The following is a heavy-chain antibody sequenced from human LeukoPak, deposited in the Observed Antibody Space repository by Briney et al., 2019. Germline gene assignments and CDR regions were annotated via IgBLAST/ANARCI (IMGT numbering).Heavy chain of an antibody. CDR3: ARDGAAVAGFDY. CDR2: ISSSSSYI. V-gene: IGHV3-21*01. CDR1: GFTFSSYS. J-gene: IGHJ4*02. Sequence: NAGGSLRLSCAASGFTFSSYSMNWVRQAPGKWLEWVSSISSSSSYIYYADSVKGRFTISRDNAKNSLYLQMNSLRAEDTAVYYCARDGAAVAGFDYWGQGTLVTVSS. D-gene: IGHD6-19*01.